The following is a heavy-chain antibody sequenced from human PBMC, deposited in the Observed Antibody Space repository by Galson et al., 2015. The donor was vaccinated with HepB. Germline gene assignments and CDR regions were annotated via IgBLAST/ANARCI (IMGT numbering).Heavy chain of an antibody. D-gene: IGHD6-13*01. CDR3: ARDSQYDSTWEDKPFYYGMDV. V-gene: IGHV3-30*04. CDR2: ISFDGSDK. J-gene: IGHJ6*02. Sequence: SLRLSCAASGFTFSGYAIHWVRQAPGKGLEWVAVISFDGSDKYYADSVKGRFTISRDNSKNTLYLQMNSLRAEDTAVYYCARDSQYDSTWEDKPFYYGMDVWGQGPTVTVSS. CDR1: GFTFSGYA.